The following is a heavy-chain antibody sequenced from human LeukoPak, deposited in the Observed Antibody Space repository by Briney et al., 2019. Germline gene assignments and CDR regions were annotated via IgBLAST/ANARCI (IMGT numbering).Heavy chain of an antibody. CDR2: IKRNGGTA. Sequence: PGGSLRLSCAASGFTFSNACMSWVRQAPGKGLEWVGRIKRNGGTADYAAPVKGRFTISRNDSKNTLYLQMSSLKTEDTAVYYCTTNDAFDIWGPGTMVTVSS. V-gene: IGHV3-15*01. CDR3: TTNDAFDI. J-gene: IGHJ3*02. CDR1: GFTFSNAC.